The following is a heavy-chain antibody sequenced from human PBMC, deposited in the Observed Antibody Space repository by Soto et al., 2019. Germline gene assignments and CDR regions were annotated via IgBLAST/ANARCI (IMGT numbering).Heavy chain of an antibody. CDR2: ISYDGSNK. V-gene: IGHV3-30*18. D-gene: IGHD1-26*01. CDR1: GFTFSSYG. J-gene: IGHJ1*01. CDR3: ANSLRGDTTYFQH. Sequence: QVQLVESGGGVVQPGRSLRLSCAASGFTFSSYGMHWVRQAPGKGLEWVAVISYDGSNKNYADSVKGRFTISRDNSKNTLYLQMNSLRAEDTAVYYCANSLRGDTTYFQHWGQGTLVTVSS.